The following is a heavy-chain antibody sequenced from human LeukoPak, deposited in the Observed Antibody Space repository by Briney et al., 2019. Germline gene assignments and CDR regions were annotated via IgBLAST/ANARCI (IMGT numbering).Heavy chain of an antibody. CDR1: GYTFTSYD. V-gene: IGHV1-8*01. CDR2: MNPNSGNT. Sequence: GASVKVSCKAPGYTFTSYDINWVRQATGQGLEWMGWMNPNSGNTGYAQKFQGRVTMTRNTSISTAYMELSSLRSEDTAVYYCARGRWELLAPVDYWGQGTLVTVSS. D-gene: IGHD1-26*01. J-gene: IGHJ4*02. CDR3: ARGRWELLAPVDY.